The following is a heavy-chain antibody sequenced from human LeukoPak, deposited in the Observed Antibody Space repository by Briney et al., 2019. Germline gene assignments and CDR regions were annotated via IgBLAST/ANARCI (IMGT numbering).Heavy chain of an antibody. V-gene: IGHV4-34*01. CDR3: ARCPKVYYDILTGYLANYYYYGMDV. D-gene: IGHD3-9*01. CDR2: INHSGST. J-gene: IGHJ6*02. Sequence: PSETLSLTCAVYGGSFSGYYWSWIRQPPGKGLKWIGEINHSGSTNYNPSLKSRVTISVDTSKNQFSLKLSSVTAADTAVYYCARCPKVYYDILTGYLANYYYYGMDVWGQGTTVTVSS. CDR1: GGSFSGYY.